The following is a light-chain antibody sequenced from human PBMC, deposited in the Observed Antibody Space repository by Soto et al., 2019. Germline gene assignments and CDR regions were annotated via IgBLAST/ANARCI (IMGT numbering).Light chain of an antibody. CDR3: QQYHTWPIT. CDR1: QDISNY. Sequence: DIQLTQSPSFLSASVGDRVTITCRASQDISNYLAWYQQKPGKAPKFLIYGTSTLQSGVPSRFSGSGSGTEFTLTISSLQSEDCAIYYCQQYHTWPITFGGGTKVDIK. J-gene: IGKJ4*01. CDR2: GTS. V-gene: IGKV1-9*01.